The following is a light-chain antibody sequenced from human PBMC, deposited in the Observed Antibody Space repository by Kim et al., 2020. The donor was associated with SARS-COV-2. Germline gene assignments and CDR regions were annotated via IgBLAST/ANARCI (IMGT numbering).Light chain of an antibody. CDR2: EVS. CDR3: SSYAGSNSVV. CDR1: SSDVGGYTF. J-gene: IGLJ2*01. Sequence: SGTHSCPGISSDVGGYTFVSWYHPHPGKAPKLIVYEVSKRPSGVPDRFSGSKSGNTASLTVSGLQAEDEADYFCSSYAGSNSVVFGGGTQLTVL. V-gene: IGLV2-8*01.